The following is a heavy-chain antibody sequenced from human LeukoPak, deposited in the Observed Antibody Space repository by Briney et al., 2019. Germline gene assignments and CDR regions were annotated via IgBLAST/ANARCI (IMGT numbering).Heavy chain of an antibody. J-gene: IGHJ4*02. CDR2: ISSSSSYI. V-gene: IGHV3-21*01. CDR1: GFTFSSYS. Sequence: GGSLRLSCAASGFTFSSYSMNWVRQAPGKGLEWVSSISSSSSYIYYADSVKGRFTISRDNAKNSLYLQMNSLRAEDTAAYYCAREVAATVDYWGQGTLVTVSS. CDR3: AREVAATVDY. D-gene: IGHD6-13*01.